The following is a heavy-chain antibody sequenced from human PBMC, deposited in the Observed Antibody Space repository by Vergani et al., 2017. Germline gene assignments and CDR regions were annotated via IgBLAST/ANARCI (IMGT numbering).Heavy chain of an antibody. CDR1: GGTFSSYA. CDR2: IIPIFGTA. J-gene: IGHJ5*02. Sequence: QVQLVQSGAEVKKPGSSVQVSCKASGGTFSSYAISWVRQAPGQGLEWMGGIIPIFGTANYAQKFQGRVTITADESTSTAYMELSSLRSEDTAVYYCAREGXGYCSGGSCNWFDPWGQGTLVTVSS. V-gene: IGHV1-69*12. CDR3: AREGXGYCSGGSCNWFDP. D-gene: IGHD2-15*01.